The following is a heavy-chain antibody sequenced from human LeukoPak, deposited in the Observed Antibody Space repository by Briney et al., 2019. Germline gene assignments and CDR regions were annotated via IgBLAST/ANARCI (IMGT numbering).Heavy chain of an antibody. CDR2: IHYSGST. CDR1: GGSISSYY. Sequence: SETLSLTCTVSGGSISSYYWSWIRQPPGKGLEWIGYIHYSGSTNYDPSLKSRVTISEDTSKNQLSLKLSSVTAADTGLYYCMKLDNSYPHGMDVWGQGTTVTVSS. V-gene: IGHV4-59*08. J-gene: IGHJ6*02. D-gene: IGHD2-2*03. CDR3: MKLDNSYPHGMDV.